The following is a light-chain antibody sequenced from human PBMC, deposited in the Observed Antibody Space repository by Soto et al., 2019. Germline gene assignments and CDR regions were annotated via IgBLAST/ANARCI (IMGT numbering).Light chain of an antibody. CDR1: SSDVGGYNF. J-gene: IGLJ1*01. CDR2: EVS. V-gene: IGLV2-14*01. CDR3: SSFTRSRAYV. Sequence: QSVLTQPASVSGSPGQSITISCTGTSSDVGGYNFVSWYQQQSGKAPKLMIHEVSNRPSGVSNRFSGSKSGNTASLTISGLQAEDEAAYYCSSFTRSRAYVFGSGTKVTV.